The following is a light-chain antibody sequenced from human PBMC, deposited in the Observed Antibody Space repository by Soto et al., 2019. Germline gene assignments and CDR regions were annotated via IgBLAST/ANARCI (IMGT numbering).Light chain of an antibody. CDR2: NND. Sequence: QLVLTQPPSVSGAPGQRVTISCTGSSSNIGAGYDVHWFQQFPGTAPKLLIYNNDQRPSGVPDRFSGSKSGTSASLDISGLRSEDEADYYCAAWDDSLSGRVFGGGTKLTVL. CDR3: AAWDDSLSGRV. J-gene: IGLJ3*02. CDR1: SSNIGAGYD. V-gene: IGLV1-47*02.